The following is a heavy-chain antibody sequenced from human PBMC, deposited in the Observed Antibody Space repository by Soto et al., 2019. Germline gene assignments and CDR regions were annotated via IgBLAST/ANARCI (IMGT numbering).Heavy chain of an antibody. Sequence: QVQLVESGGGVVQPGRSLRLSCAASGFVFSNYGMHWVRQAPGKGLEWAAVIWNDGYNKFYADSIKGRFTISRDDSKQTLYLQMTSLRVEDTAVYYCARDTIGFLDIWGQGTLVAVSS. V-gene: IGHV3-33*01. J-gene: IGHJ4*02. CDR2: IWNDGYNK. CDR3: ARDTIGFLDI. CDR1: GFVFSNYG. D-gene: IGHD3-9*01.